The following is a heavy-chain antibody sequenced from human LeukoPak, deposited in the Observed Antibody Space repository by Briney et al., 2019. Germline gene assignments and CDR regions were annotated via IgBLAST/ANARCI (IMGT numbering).Heavy chain of an antibody. CDR2: ISSSSSTV. CDR3: ARVGSGSYSVDS. Sequence: SGGSLRLSCAASGFTFSTSNMNWVRQAPGKGLEWVPYISSSSSTVYYVDSVKGRFTISRDNAKNSLYLQMNSLRDEDTAVYYCARVGSGSYSVDSWGQGTLVTVSS. J-gene: IGHJ4*02. V-gene: IGHV3-48*02. CDR1: GFTFSTSN. D-gene: IGHD3-10*01.